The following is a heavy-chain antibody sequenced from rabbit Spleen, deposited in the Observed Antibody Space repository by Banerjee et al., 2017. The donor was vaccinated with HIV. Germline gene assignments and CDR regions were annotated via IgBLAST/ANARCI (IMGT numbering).Heavy chain of an antibody. CDR2: IDTGDGDT. Sequence: QQQLVESGGGLVKPGASLTLTCTASGFSFSSIYWICWVRQAPGKGLEWIACIDTGDGDTYYANWAKGRFTISKTSSTTVTLQMTSLTAADTATYFCARGDGYAYGGYDLWGPGTLVTVS. V-gene: IGHV1S45*01. D-gene: IGHD6-1*01. CDR3: ARGDGYAYGGYDL. CDR1: GFSFSSIYW. J-gene: IGHJ4*01.